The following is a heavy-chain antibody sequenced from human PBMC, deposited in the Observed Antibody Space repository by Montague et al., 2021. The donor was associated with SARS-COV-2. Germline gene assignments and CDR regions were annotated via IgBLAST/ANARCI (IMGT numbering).Heavy chain of an antibody. D-gene: IGHD6-19*01. CDR1: GFSLNTSGVC. V-gene: IGHV2-70*11. CDR3: ARTYAPSAVAVDY. Sequence: PALVKPTQTLTLTCTLSGFSLNTSGVCVSWIRQPPGKALEWLARIDWDDDKYYSTSLKTRLTISKDTSKNQVVLTMTNMDPVDTATYYCARTYAPSAVAVDYWGQGTLVTVSS. CDR2: IDWDDDK. J-gene: IGHJ4*02.